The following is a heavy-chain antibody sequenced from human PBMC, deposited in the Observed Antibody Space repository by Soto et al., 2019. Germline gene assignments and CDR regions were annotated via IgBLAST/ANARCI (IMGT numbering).Heavy chain of an antibody. CDR1: GYTFNIYG. Sequence: ASVKVSCKASGYTFNIYGISWVRQAPGQGLEWMGWISPYNDNKKYAQNFQGRVTMTTDTSTSTAYMELTSLRSDDTAVYYCARELSALGTIDFWGQGALVTVSS. J-gene: IGHJ4*02. V-gene: IGHV1-18*01. D-gene: IGHD1-7*01. CDR2: ISPYNDNK. CDR3: ARELSALGTIDF.